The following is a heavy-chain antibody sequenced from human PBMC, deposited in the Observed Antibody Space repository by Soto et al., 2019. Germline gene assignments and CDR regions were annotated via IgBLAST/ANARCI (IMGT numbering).Heavy chain of an antibody. Sequence: LRLSCAASGFTFSSYAMSWVRQAPGKGLEWVSAISGSGGSTYYADSVKGRFTISRDNSKNTLYLQMNSLRAEDTAVYYCARANPIAVAGPYFDYWGQGILVTVSS. CDR3: ARANPIAVAGPYFDY. CDR2: ISGSGGST. J-gene: IGHJ4*02. D-gene: IGHD6-19*01. V-gene: IGHV3-23*01. CDR1: GFTFSSYA.